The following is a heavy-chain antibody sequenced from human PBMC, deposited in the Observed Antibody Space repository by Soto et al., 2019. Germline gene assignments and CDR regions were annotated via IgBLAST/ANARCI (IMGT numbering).Heavy chain of an antibody. D-gene: IGHD6-6*01. CDR3: ARARAARPRGPYYYGMDV. CDR1: GFTFSSYA. J-gene: IGHJ6*02. V-gene: IGHV3-30-3*01. CDR2: ISYDGSNK. Sequence: GGSLRLSCAASGFTFSSYAMHWVRQAPGKGLEWVAVISYDGSNKYYADSVKGRFTISRDNSKNTLYLQMNSLRAEDTAVYYCARARAARPRGPYYYGMDVWGQGTTVTVSS.